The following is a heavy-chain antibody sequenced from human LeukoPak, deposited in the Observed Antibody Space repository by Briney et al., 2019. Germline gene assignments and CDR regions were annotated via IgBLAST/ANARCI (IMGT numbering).Heavy chain of an antibody. D-gene: IGHD6-19*01. J-gene: IGHJ4*02. CDR2: IYYSGST. CDR3: ARVTPAGAWLGYFDY. V-gene: IGHV4-59*12. CDR1: GGSISSYY. Sequence: PSETLSLTCTVSGGSISSYYWSWIRQPPGKGLEWIGYIYYSGSTNYNPSLKSRVTISVDTSKNQFSLKLSSVTAADTAVYYCARVTPAGAWLGYFDYWGQGTLVTVSS.